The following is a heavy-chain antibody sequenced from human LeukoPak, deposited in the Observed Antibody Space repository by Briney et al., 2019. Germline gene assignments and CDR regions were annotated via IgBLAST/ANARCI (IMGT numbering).Heavy chain of an antibody. V-gene: IGHV1-18*04. D-gene: IGHD3-16*01. CDR2: ISAYNGNT. Sequence: ASVKVSCKASGYTFTGYYMHWVRQAPGQGLEWMGWISAYNGNTNYAQKLQGRVTMTTDTSTSTAYMELRSLRSDDTAVYYCARGWGHGRFDYWGQGTLVTVSS. CDR3: ARGWGHGRFDY. CDR1: GYTFTGYY. J-gene: IGHJ4*02.